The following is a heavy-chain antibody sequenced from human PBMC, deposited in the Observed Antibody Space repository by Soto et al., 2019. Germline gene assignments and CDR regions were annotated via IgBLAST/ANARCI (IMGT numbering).Heavy chain of an antibody. CDR2: INPSGGST. D-gene: IGHD5-12*01. J-gene: IGHJ3*02. Sequence: ASVKVSCKASGYTFTSYYMHWVRQAPGQGLEWMGIINPSGGSTSYAQKFQGRVTMTRDTSTSTVYMELSSLRSEDTAVYYCAGAGLRRAFDIWGQGTMVTVSS. CDR1: GYTFTSYY. CDR3: AGAGLRRAFDI. V-gene: IGHV1-46*01.